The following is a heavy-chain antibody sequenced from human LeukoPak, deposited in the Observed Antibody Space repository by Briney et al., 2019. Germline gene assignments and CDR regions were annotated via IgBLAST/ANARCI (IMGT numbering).Heavy chain of an antibody. CDR3: AKVTMGRVVVAGTLNPFDV. CDR1: GGTFSSYA. V-gene: IGHV1-69*04. D-gene: IGHD6-19*01. Sequence: SVKVSCKASGGTFSSYAISWVRQAPGQGLEWMGRIIPIFGITNYAQKFQGRVTITADKSTSTAYMELSSLRSEDTAVHYCAKVTMGRVVVAGTLNPFDVWGQGTMVTVSS. J-gene: IGHJ3*01. CDR2: IIPIFGIT.